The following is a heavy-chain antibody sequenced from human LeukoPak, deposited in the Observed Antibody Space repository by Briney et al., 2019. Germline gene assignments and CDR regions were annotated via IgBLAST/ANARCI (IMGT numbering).Heavy chain of an antibody. V-gene: IGHV3-23*01. CDR3: ANAVAGTATFDY. CDR2: ISGSGGST. CDR1: GFTFSSYG. J-gene: IGHJ4*02. Sequence: GGSLRLSCAASGFTFSSYGMSWVRQAPGKGLEWVSAISGSGGSTYYADSVKGRFTISRDNSKNTLYLQMNSLRAEDTAVYYCANAVAGTATFDYWGQGTLVTVSS. D-gene: IGHD6-19*01.